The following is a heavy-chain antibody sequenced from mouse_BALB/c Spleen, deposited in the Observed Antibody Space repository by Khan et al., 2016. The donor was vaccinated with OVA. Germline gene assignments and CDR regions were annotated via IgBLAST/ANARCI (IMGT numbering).Heavy chain of an antibody. J-gene: IGHJ3*01. CDR1: GYTFTSYT. D-gene: IGHD2-14*01. CDR3: ARGGAHHRSDGLFAY. CDR2: INPSSGYT. V-gene: IGHV1-4*01. Sequence: QVQLQQPGAELARPGASVKMSCKASGYTFTSYTMHWVKQRPGQGLEWIGYINPSSGYTNYNQKFKDKATLTADKSSSTAYMQLSSLTSEDSAGYDCARGGAHHRSDGLFAYWGQGTLVTVSA.